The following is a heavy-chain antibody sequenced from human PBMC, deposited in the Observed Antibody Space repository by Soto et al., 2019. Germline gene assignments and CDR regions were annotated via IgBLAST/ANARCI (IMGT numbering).Heavy chain of an antibody. CDR1: GASVTTYY. Sequence: QVQLEESGPGLVKPSETLSLACSASGASVTTYYWTWIRQPPGKTLEWIGQMYYGGNTDYNPSLKGRVSFSVDTSKNQFSLNLTSLTAADTAVYYCATGRGGYAIPYWGQGILVVVSS. CDR2: MYYGGNT. V-gene: IGHV4-59*02. J-gene: IGHJ4*02. CDR3: ATGRGGYAIPY. D-gene: IGHD5-12*01.